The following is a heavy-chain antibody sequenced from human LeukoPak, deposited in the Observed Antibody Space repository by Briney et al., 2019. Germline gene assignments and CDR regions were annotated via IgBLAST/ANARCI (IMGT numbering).Heavy chain of an antibody. Sequence: PSETLSLTCTVSGGSISSYYWSWIRQPPGKGLEWIGYIYCSGSTNYNPSLKSRVTISVDTSKNQSSLKLSSVTAADTAVYYCARGAIFGVVEAFDIWGQGTMVTVSS. V-gene: IGHV4-59*01. J-gene: IGHJ3*02. CDR3: ARGAIFGVVEAFDI. CDR1: GGSISSYY. CDR2: IYCSGST. D-gene: IGHD3-3*01.